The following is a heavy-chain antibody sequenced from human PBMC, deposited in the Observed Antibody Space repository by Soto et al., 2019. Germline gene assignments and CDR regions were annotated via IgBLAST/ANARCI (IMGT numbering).Heavy chain of an antibody. Sequence: KLSETLSLTCTVSGDSINPYSWSWIRQPPGKGLEWIGYIYHSGSTYYNPSLKSRVTISVDRSKNQFSLKLSSVTAADTAVYYCARTPTPWGQGTLVTVSS. D-gene: IGHD1-26*01. J-gene: IGHJ5*02. V-gene: IGHV4-30-2*01. CDR3: ARTPTP. CDR1: GDSINPYS. CDR2: IYHSGST.